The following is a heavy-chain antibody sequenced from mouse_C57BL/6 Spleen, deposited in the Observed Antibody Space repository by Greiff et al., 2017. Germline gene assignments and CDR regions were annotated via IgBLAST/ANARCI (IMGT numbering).Heavy chain of an antibody. CDR3: ARGIYYGNYVDYAMDY. CDR2: INYDGSST. CDR1: GFTFSDYY. V-gene: IGHV5-16*01. Sequence: EVMLVESEGGLVQPGSSMKLSCTASGFTFSDYYMAWVRQVPEKGLEWVANINYDGSSTYYLDSLKSRFIISRDNAKNILYLQMSSLKSEDTATYYCARGIYYGNYVDYAMDYWGQGTSVTVSS. D-gene: IGHD2-1*01. J-gene: IGHJ4*01.